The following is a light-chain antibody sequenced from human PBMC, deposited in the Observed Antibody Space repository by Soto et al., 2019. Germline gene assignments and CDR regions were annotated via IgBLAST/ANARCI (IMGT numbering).Light chain of an antibody. J-gene: IGKJ5*01. CDR1: QGVSSY. V-gene: IGKV3D-11*01. CDR3: QQSSNWPIT. Sequence: EIVLTQSPATLSLSPGERATLSCRASQGVSSYLAWYQQKPGQAPRLLIYDASNRATGIPARFSGSGPGTDFTLTISSLEPEDFAVYYCQQSSNWPITFGQGTRLEIK. CDR2: DAS.